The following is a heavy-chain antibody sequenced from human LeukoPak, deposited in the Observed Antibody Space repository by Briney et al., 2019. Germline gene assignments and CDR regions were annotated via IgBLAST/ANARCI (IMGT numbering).Heavy chain of an antibody. J-gene: IGHJ4*02. V-gene: IGHV4-39*01. CDR1: GGSISSSTYY. CDR3: ARLRQHLAPIDY. Sequence: SETLSLTCTVSGGSISSSTYYWGWIRRPPGRGLEWIGNIYYSGSTYYNPSLKSRVTISVDTSKNQFSLKLTSVTAADTAVYYCARLRQHLAPIDYWGQGTLVTVSS. D-gene: IGHD6-13*01. CDR2: IYYSGST.